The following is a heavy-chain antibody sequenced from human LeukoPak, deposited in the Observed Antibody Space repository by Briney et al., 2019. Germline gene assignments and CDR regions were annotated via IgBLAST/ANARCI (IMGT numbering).Heavy chain of an antibody. V-gene: IGHV5-51*01. CDR1: GYSFNSYW. D-gene: IGHD2-15*01. CDR3: ARACYSGGGSCELEY. CDR2: IYPGDSDT. Sequence: TGESLKISCQGSGYSFNSYWIAWVRQMPGKGLEWMGIIYPGDSDTRYSPSFRGQITISADKSINTAYLRWSSLKASDTAMYYCARACYSGGGSCELEYWGQGTLVTVSS. J-gene: IGHJ4*02.